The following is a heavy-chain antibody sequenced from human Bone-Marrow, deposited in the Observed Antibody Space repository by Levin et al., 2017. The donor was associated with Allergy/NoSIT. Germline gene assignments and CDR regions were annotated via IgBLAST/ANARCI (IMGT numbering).Heavy chain of an antibody. J-gene: IGHJ4*02. V-gene: IGHV3-30*03. CDR2: ISYDGSNK. Sequence: GGSLRLSCAASGFTFSSYGMHWVRQAPGKGLEWVAVISYDGSNKYYADSVKGRFTISRDNSKNTLYLQMKGLGAGDTAVYYCAGWFGERGDYWGQGTLVTVSS. D-gene: IGHD3-10*01. CDR3: AGWFGERGDY. CDR1: GFTFSSYG.